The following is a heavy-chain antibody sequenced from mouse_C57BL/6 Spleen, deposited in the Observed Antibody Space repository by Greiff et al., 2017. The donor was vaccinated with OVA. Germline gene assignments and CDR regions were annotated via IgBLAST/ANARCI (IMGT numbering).Heavy chain of an antibody. CDR2: ISDGGSYT. J-gene: IGHJ4*01. V-gene: IGHV5-4*01. Sequence: EVKLMESGGGLVKPGGSLKLSCAASGFTFSSYAMSWVSQTPEKRLEWVATISDGGSYTYYPDNVKGRFTISRDNAKNNLYLQMSHLKSEDTAMYYCARDAPMDYWGQGTSVTVSS. CDR1: GFTFSSYA. CDR3: ARDAPMDY.